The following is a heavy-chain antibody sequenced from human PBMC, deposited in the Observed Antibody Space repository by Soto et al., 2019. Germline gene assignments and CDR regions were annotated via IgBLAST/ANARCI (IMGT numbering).Heavy chain of an antibody. CDR1: GYTFTGYY. CDR2: INPNSGGT. D-gene: IGHD3-22*01. Sequence: ASVKVSCKASGYTFTGYYMHWVRQAPGQGLEWMGWINPNSGGTNYAQKFQGWVTMTRDTSISTAYMELSRLRSDDTAVYYCARESYYYDSSGYLGGVNDAFDIWGQGTMVTVSS. CDR3: ARESYYYDSSGYLGGVNDAFDI. V-gene: IGHV1-2*04. J-gene: IGHJ3*02.